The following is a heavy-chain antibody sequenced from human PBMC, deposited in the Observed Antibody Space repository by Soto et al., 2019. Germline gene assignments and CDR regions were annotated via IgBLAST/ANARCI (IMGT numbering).Heavy chain of an antibody. CDR1: GFTFSSYA. D-gene: IGHD6-6*01. J-gene: IGHJ5*01. CDR2: ISYDGSNK. CDR3: ARDRGIAARSPNWFDS. V-gene: IGHV3-30-3*01. Sequence: GGSLRLSCAASGFTFSSYAMHWVRQAPGTGLEWVAVISYDGSNKYYADSVKGRFTISRDNSKSTLYLQMNSLRVEDTAVYFCARDRGIAARSPNWFDSWGQGTLVTVS.